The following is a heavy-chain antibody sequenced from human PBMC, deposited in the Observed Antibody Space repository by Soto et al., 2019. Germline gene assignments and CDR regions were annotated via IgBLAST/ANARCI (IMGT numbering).Heavy chain of an antibody. J-gene: IGHJ6*02. CDR2: INPDGSST. Sequence: EVQLAESGGGLVQPGGSLRLSRAASGFTFSPYWMHWVRQAPGKGLVWVSRINPDGSSTDYADSVKGRFTISRDNAKNTLYLQMNSLRAEDTAVYYCGRGGSDSPRGMDVWGQGTTVTVSS. V-gene: IGHV3-74*01. D-gene: IGHD6-19*01. CDR1: GFTFSPYW. CDR3: GRGGSDSPRGMDV.